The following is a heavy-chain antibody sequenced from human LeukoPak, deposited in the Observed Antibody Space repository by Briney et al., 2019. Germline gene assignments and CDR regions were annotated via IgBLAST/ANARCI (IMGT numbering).Heavy chain of an antibody. CDR1: GGSFGSYY. CDR3: ARDRMHSGSWFRWYFDL. J-gene: IGHJ2*01. V-gene: IGHV4-4*07. CDR2: IYSSGST. D-gene: IGHD6-13*01. Sequence: SETLSLTCSVSGGSFGSYYWSWIRQPAGKGLEWIGRIYSSGSTNYNPSFKSRITMSLDTSKNHFSLKLSSVTAADTAIYYCARDRMHSGSWFRWYFDLWGRGTLVTVSS.